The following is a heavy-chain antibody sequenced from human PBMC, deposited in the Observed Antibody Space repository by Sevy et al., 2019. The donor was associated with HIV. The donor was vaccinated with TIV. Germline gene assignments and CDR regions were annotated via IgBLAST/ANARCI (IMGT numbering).Heavy chain of an antibody. CDR3: ARESPIAVAGMGYYYMDV. CDR2: ISSSSSYI. D-gene: IGHD6-19*01. Sequence: GGSLRLSCAASGFTFSSYSMNWVRQAPGKGLEWVSSISSSSSYIYYADSVKGRCTISRDNAKNSLYLQMNSLRAEDTAVYYCARESPIAVAGMGYYYMDVWGKGTTVTVSS. CDR1: GFTFSSYS. J-gene: IGHJ6*03. V-gene: IGHV3-21*01.